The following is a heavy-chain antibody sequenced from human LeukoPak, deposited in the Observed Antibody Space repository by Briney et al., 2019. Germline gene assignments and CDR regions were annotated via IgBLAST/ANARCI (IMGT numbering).Heavy chain of an antibody. Sequence: SGPTLVNPTQTLTLTCTFSGFSLSTGGVGVGWIRQPPGKALEWLALIYWNDDKRYSPSLKSRLTITKDTSKNQVVLTMTNMDPVDTATYYCAHVYSSSSADWFDPWGQGTLVTVSS. J-gene: IGHJ5*02. V-gene: IGHV2-5*01. D-gene: IGHD6-6*01. CDR1: GFSLSTGGVG. CDR3: AHVYSSSSADWFDP. CDR2: IYWNDDK.